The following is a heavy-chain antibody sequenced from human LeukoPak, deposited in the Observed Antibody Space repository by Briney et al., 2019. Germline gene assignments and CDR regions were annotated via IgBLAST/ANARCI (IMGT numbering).Heavy chain of an antibody. CDR1: GFTFSSYG. CDR2: ISTSSTYI. D-gene: IGHD3-16*01. V-gene: IGHV3-21*01. Sequence: GRSLRLSCAASGFTFSSYGMNWVRQAPGKGLEWVSFISTSSTYIYYADSVKGRFTVSRDNANNSLYLQMSSLRAEDTAVYYCARGGSSSDYWGQGTLVSVSS. CDR3: ARGGSSSDY. J-gene: IGHJ4*02.